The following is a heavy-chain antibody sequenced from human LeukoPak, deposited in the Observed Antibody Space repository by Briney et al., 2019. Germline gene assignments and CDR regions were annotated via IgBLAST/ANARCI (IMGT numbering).Heavy chain of an antibody. J-gene: IGHJ6*02. CDR1: GGSFSGYY. CDR2: INHSGST. D-gene: IGHD3-10*01. Sequence: SETLSLTCAVYGGSFSGYYWSWIRQPPGKGLEWIGEINHSGSTNYNPSLKSRVTISVDTSKNQFSLKLSSVTAADTAVYYCARARYYGSGSYYGYYYYGMDVWGQGTTVTVS. V-gene: IGHV4-34*01. CDR3: ARARYYGSGSYYGYYYYGMDV.